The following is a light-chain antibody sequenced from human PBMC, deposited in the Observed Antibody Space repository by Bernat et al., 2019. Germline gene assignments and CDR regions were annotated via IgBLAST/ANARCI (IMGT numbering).Light chain of an antibody. Sequence: QSALTQPASVSGSPGQSVTISCTGTRSDVGAYNYVSWYQQLPGKAPKLMIYDVSNRPSGVSNRFSGSKSGNTASLTISGLQAEDVADYFCNSVSTTTTPVVFGGGTKLTVL. CDR3: NSVSTTTTPVV. CDR2: DVS. CDR1: RSDVGAYNY. V-gene: IGLV2-14*03. J-gene: IGLJ2*01.